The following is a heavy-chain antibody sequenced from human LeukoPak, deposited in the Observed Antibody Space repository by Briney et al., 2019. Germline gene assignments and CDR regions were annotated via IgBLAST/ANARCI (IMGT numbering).Heavy chain of an antibody. CDR3: ARGAGYSGYDWYYYYGMDV. Sequence: SETLSLTCTVSGGSISSGDYYWSWIRQPPGKSLEWIGYIYYSGSTYYNSSLKSRVTISVDMSKNQFSLKLSSVTAADTAVYYCARGAGYSGYDWYYYYGMDVWGKGTTVTVSS. CDR2: IYYSGST. CDR1: GGSISSGDYY. D-gene: IGHD5-12*01. J-gene: IGHJ6*04. V-gene: IGHV4-30-4*01.